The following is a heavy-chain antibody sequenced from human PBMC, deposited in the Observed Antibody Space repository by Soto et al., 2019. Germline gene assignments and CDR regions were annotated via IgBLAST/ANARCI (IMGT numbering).Heavy chain of an antibody. J-gene: IGHJ4*02. Sequence: QVQLVESGGGVVQPGRSLRLSCAASGFTFSSYGMHWVRQAPGKGLEWVAVISYDGSNKYYADSVKGRFTISRDNSKNTLSLQMNSLRAEDSAVYYCARDHVVAAAATCFDYWGQGTLVTVSS. CDR2: ISYDGSNK. D-gene: IGHD6-13*01. CDR1: GFTFSSYG. V-gene: IGHV3-30*03. CDR3: ARDHVVAAAATCFDY.